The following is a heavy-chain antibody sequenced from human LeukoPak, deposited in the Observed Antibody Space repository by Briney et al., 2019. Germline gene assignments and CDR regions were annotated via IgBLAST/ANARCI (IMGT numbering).Heavy chain of an antibody. J-gene: IGHJ4*02. CDR3: ARVVRAGLDY. CDR2: INAGNGNT. Sequence: GASVKVSCKASGYTFTSYAMHWARQAPGQRLEWMGWINAGNGNTEYSQKFQGRVTITRDTSASTAYMELSSLRSEDTAVYYCARVVRAGLDYWGQGTLVTVSS. CDR1: GYTFTSYA. V-gene: IGHV1-3*01.